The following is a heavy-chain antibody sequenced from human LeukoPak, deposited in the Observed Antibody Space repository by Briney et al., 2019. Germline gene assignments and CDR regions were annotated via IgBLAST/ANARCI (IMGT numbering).Heavy chain of an antibody. V-gene: IGHV3-23*01. D-gene: IGHD5-12*01. J-gene: IGHJ1*01. CDR1: GFTFSSYA. CDR2: ICGSGGST. CDR3: AKGRVATPSRDFQL. Sequence: GGSLRLSCAASGFTFSSYAMSWVRPAPGKGLEWVSAICGSGGSTYYADPVKGRFTISRDNSKNTLYLQMNSLRAEDTAVYYCAKGRVATPSRDFQLWGQGTLVTVSS.